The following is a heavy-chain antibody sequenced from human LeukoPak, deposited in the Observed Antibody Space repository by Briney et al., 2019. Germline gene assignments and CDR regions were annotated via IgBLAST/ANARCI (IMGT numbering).Heavy chain of an antibody. D-gene: IGHD4-17*01. J-gene: IGHJ4*02. CDR3: ARVTTVTTWDFDY. V-gene: IGHV3-48*04. CDR2: ISSSSSTI. CDR1: GFTFSSYS. Sequence: PGGSLRLSCAASGFTFSSYSMNWVRQAPGKGLEWVSYISSSSSTIYYADSVKGRFTISRDNAKNSQYLQMNSLRAEDTAVYYCARVTTVTTWDFDYWGQGTLVTVSS.